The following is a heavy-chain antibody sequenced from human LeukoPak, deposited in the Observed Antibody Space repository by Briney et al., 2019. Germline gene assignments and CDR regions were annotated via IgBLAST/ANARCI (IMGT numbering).Heavy chain of an antibody. CDR1: GFTFSSYA. J-gene: IGHJ4*02. CDR3: AKGTDVLRFLEWLLFSY. CDR2: ISGSGDST. D-gene: IGHD3-3*01. Sequence: GGSLRLSCAASGFTFSSYALSWVRQAPGKGPEWDSVISGSGDSTYYADSVKGRFTISRDNSRNTLYLQMNSLRAEDTAVYYCAKGTDVLRFLEWLLFSYWGQGTLVTVSS. V-gene: IGHV3-23*01.